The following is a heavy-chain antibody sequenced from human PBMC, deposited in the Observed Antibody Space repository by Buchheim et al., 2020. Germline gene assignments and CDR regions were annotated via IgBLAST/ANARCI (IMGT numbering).Heavy chain of an antibody. V-gene: IGHV3-23*01. CDR3: ASGLTGYLFDY. CDR1: GFTSNTHA. D-gene: IGHD3-9*01. Sequence: EVQLLESGGGLVQPGGSLRLSCAASGFTSNTHATMRWVRQAPGKGLEWVSTFGKSGNTYYAASVKGRFTISSHSSKNTVYLQMSSLRADDTAVYYCASGLTGYLFDYWGQGTL. J-gene: IGHJ4*02. CDR2: FGKSGNT.